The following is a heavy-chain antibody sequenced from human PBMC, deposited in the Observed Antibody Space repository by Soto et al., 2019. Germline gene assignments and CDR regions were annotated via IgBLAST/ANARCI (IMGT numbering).Heavy chain of an antibody. CDR3: ARGAPIAMTDSINY. V-gene: IGHV1-2*02. CDR1: GYTFTGYY. D-gene: IGHD6-19*01. J-gene: IGHJ4*02. CDR2: INPNSGAT. Sequence: GASVKVSCKASGYTFTGYYIHWVRQPPGQGLEWMGWINPNSGATHYAQKFQGRVTMTRDTSISTVYMELSRLRADDTAVFYCARGAPIAMTDSINYWGQGALVTVSS.